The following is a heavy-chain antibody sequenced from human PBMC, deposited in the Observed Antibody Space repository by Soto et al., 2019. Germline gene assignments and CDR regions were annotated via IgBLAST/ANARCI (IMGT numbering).Heavy chain of an antibody. J-gene: IGHJ4*02. D-gene: IGHD6-6*01. CDR2: IYYAGST. CDR1: GGSMISYY. V-gene: IGHV4-59*12. CDR3: AREGSSTFDY. Sequence: PSETLSLTCTDSGGSMISYYWSWIRQPPGRGLEWIGFIYYAGSTKYNPSLNSRVTISVDTSKNQFSLTVTSVTAADTAVYYCAREGSSTFDYWGQGTLVTVSS.